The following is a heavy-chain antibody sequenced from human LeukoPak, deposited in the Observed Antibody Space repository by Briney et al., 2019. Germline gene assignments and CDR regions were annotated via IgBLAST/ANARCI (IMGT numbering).Heavy chain of an antibody. D-gene: IGHD5-24*01. CDR2: ITTSSSHV. V-gene: IGHV3-21*01. J-gene: IGHJ4*02. CDR3: ARAEMTTITYPDY. Sequence: PGGSLRLSCAASGFTLSTYSMNWVRQAPGTGLEWVSSITTSSSHVYYADSVKGRFTISRDNAKNSLYLQMNSLRAEDTAVYYCARAEMTTITYPDYWGRGTPVTVSS. CDR1: GFTLSTYS.